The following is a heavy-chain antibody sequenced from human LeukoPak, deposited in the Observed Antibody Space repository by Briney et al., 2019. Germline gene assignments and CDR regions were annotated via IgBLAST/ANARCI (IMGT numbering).Heavy chain of an antibody. CDR3: SKNYGSGTYDAFDV. CDR1: GFTFNNYA. CDR2: ICGGSGKT. V-gene: IGHV3-23*01. Sequence: GGSLRLSCVDSGFTFNNYAMSWVRQAPGEGLDWVSGICGGSGKTFCADSVKGRFTISRDNSKNTLFLQMDSLRAEDTAVYYCSKNYGSGTYDAFDVWGRGTMVTVSS. D-gene: IGHD3-10*01. J-gene: IGHJ3*01.